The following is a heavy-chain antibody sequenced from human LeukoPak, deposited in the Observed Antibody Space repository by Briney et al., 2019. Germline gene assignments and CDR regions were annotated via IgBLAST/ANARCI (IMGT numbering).Heavy chain of an antibody. D-gene: IGHD5-18*01. CDR2: INSDGSST. Sequence: GGSLRLSCAASGFTFSSYWMHRVRQAPGKGLVWVSRINSDGSSTSYADSVKGRFTISRDNAKNTLYLQMNSLRAEDTAVYYCARDLSYSPDTAMGEPDYWGQGTLVTVSS. CDR3: ARDLSYSPDTAMGEPDY. J-gene: IGHJ4*02. CDR1: GFTFSSYW. V-gene: IGHV3-74*01.